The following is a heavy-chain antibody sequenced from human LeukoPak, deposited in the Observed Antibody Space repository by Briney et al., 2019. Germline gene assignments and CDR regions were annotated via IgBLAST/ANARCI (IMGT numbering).Heavy chain of an antibody. CDR3: IRDWRNLAFDH. Sequence: GGSLRLSCVESRFTFSNFWMHWVRQAPGKGLVWVSRIRSDGSTTNYADSVKGRFTISRDNAKNTLYLQMNSLRAEDTAVYYCIRDWRNLAFDHWGDGTLVTVSS. CDR1: RFTFSNFW. V-gene: IGHV3-74*01. CDR2: IRSDGSTT. D-gene: IGHD3-3*01. J-gene: IGHJ4*01.